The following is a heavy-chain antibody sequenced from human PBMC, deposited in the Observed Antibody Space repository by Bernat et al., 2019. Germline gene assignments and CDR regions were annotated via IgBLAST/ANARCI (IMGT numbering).Heavy chain of an antibody. V-gene: IGHV3-21*01. J-gene: IGHJ4*01. CDR3: AGAAREYSCYEVSKAPGSFDY. Sequence: VQLVESGGGLVKPGGSLRLSCAASGFTFSSYSMNWVRQAPGKGLECVSSISSSSSYIYYAYSVKRRFTISRDNAKNSLYLQMNDLRADDTAVYYLAGAAREYSCYEVSKAPGSFDYRGHGALVAVSS. CDR1: GFTFSSYS. D-gene: IGHD5-12*01. CDR2: ISSSSSYI.